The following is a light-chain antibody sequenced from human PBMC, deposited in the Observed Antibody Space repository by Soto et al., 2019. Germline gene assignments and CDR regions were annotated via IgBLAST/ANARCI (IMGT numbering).Light chain of an antibody. V-gene: IGKV3-11*01. CDR1: QSVRTY. CDR2: DAS. Sequence: EIVLTQSPVTLSLSPGDRATLSCRASQSVRTYLAWYQVKPGQAPRLLIYDASRMASGVPARFSDSGSGTDSTLTISTLEPEDFALYYCQQRNTWPPITFGQGTRWRL. CDR3: QQRNTWPPIT. J-gene: IGKJ5*01.